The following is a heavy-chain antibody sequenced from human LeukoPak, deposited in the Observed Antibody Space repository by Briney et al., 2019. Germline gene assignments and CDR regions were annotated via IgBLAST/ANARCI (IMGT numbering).Heavy chain of an antibody. J-gene: IGHJ1*01. Sequence: PSQTLSLTCTVSGGSISSGGYYWSWIRQHPGKGLEWIGYIYYSGSTYYNPSLKSRVTISVDTSKNQFSLKLSSVTAADTAVYYCAIEGQWLVTISASEYFQHWGQGTLVTVSS. CDR2: IYYSGST. D-gene: IGHD6-19*01. CDR1: GGSISSGGYY. CDR3: AIEGQWLVTISASEYFQH. V-gene: IGHV4-31*03.